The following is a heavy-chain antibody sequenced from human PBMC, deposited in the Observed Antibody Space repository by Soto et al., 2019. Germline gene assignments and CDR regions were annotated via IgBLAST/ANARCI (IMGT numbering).Heavy chain of an antibody. D-gene: IGHD6-13*01. CDR3: ARGRAPRYAAAPYYGMDV. Sequence: ASVKVSCKASGYTFTGYYMHWVRQAPGQGLEWMGWINPNSGGTNYAQKFQGWVTMTRDTSISTAYMELSRLRSDDTAVYYCARGRAPRYAAAPYYGMDVWGQGTAVTVSS. CDR1: GYTFTGYY. V-gene: IGHV1-2*04. CDR2: INPNSGGT. J-gene: IGHJ6*02.